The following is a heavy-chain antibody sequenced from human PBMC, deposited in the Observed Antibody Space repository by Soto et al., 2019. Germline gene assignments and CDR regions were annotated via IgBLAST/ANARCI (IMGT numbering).Heavy chain of an antibody. D-gene: IGHD3-3*01. CDR3: TTPYYDFWSGYPYYYYYYMDV. Sequence: GGSLRLSCAASGFTFSNAWMSWVRQAPGKGLEWVGRIKSKTDGGTTDYAAPVKGRFTISRDDSKNTLYLQMNSLKTEDTAVYYCTTPYYDFWSGYPYYYYYYMDVWGKGTTVTVSS. CDR1: GFTFSNAW. J-gene: IGHJ6*03. CDR2: IKSKTDGGTT. V-gene: IGHV3-15*01.